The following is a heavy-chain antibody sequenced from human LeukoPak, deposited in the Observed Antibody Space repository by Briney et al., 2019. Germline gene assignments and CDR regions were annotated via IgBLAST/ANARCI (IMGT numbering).Heavy chain of an antibody. CDR3: AREELRATRYYFDY. CDR2: IYYSGST. CDR1: GGSISGDY. V-gene: IGHV4-59*01. J-gene: IGHJ4*02. Sequence: PSETLSLTCTVSGGSISGDYWSWIRQPPGKGLEWIGYIYYSGSTNYNPSLKSRVTISVDTSKNQFSLKLSSVTAADTAVYYCAREELRATRYYFDYWGQGTLVTVSS. D-gene: IGHD1-26*01.